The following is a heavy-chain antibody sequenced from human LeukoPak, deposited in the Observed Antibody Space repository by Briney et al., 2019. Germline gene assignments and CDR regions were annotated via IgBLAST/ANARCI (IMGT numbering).Heavy chain of an antibody. CDR3: ATSQF. J-gene: IGHJ6*03. Sequence: GESLKISCESSGYRFTSYYIGWVRQMSGKGLELMGIIHPGDSHTRYSPSFQGQVTISADKSTSTAYLQWSSLKASDTAMYYCATSQFWGKGTTVTVSS. CDR1: GYRFTSYY. CDR2: IHPGDSHT. D-gene: IGHD4-11*01. V-gene: IGHV5-51*01.